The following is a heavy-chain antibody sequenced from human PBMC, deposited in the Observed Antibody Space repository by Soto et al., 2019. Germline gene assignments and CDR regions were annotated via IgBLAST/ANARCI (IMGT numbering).Heavy chain of an antibody. Sequence: QLELQESGPGLVKPSETLSLTCTVSGGSISGSGLHWGWIRQPPGKGLDWIGSIYYSGTTYYNPPLKSRVTISIDTSKNQFFLKLTSVTAADTAVYYCARLSADTVGGFDPWGRGTLVTVSS. D-gene: IGHD3-16*01. V-gene: IGHV4-39*01. J-gene: IGHJ5*02. CDR2: IYYSGTT. CDR3: ARLSADTVGGFDP. CDR1: GGSISGSGLH.